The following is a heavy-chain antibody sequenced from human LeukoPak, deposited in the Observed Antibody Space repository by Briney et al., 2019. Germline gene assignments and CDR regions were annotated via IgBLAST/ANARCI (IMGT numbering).Heavy chain of an antibody. J-gene: IGHJ4*02. Sequence: SETLSLTCTVSGGSIRSQYWSWIRQPAGRGLEWLGRIYASGSTNYSPSLKSRDTMSLDTSKNQFSLKLFSVTAADTAVYFCARDVSSWPFFDSWGQGTQVTVSS. CDR2: IYASGST. CDR3: ARDVSSWPFFDS. CDR1: GGSIRSQY. D-gene: IGHD6-13*01. V-gene: IGHV4-4*07.